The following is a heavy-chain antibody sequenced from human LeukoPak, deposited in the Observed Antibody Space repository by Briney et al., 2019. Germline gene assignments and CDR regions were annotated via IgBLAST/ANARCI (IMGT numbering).Heavy chain of an antibody. CDR2: IHSSGKT. CDR3: ARRGQYGDYWYFDP. CDR1: GLIVSGNY. D-gene: IGHD4-17*01. Sequence: GRSLRLSCAASGLIVSGNYMGWVRQAPGKGLKWVSVIHSSGKTNYADSVQGRFTISRDNSKNTLYLQMNSLGAEDTAVYYCARRGQYGDYWYFDPWGRGTLVTVSS. J-gene: IGHJ2*01. V-gene: IGHV3-53*01.